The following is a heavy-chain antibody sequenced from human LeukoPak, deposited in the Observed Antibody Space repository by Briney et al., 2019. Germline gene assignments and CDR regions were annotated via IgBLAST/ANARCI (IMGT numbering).Heavy chain of an antibody. D-gene: IGHD4-17*01. V-gene: IGHV1-2*02. CDR2: INPKSGGT. J-gene: IGHJ4*02. Sequence: ASVKVSCKASGYTFTGYYMHWVRQAPGQGLEWMGWINPKSGGTNYAQKFQGRVTMTRDTSISTAYMELSRLRSDDTAVYYCARAGEEIIYGDYGFDYWGQGTLVTVSS. CDR1: GYTFTGYY. CDR3: ARAGEEIIYGDYGFDY.